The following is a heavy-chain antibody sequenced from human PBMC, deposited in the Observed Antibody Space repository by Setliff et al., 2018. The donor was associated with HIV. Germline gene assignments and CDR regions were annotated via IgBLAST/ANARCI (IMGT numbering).Heavy chain of an antibody. Sequence: SETLSLTCTVSGYSISSGYYWGWIRQPPGKGLEWIGSIYHSGSTYYNPSLKRRVTISVDTSKNQFSLKLSSVTAADTAVYYCARRRSSGWYHYFDYWGQGTLVTVSS. V-gene: IGHV4-38-2*02. D-gene: IGHD6-19*01. CDR1: GYSISSGYY. J-gene: IGHJ4*02. CDR2: IYHSGST. CDR3: ARRRSSGWYHYFDY.